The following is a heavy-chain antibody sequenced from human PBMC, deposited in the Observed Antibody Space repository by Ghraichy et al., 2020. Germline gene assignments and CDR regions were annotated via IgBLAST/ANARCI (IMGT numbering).Heavy chain of an antibody. J-gene: IGHJ5*02. V-gene: IGHV3-23*01. CDR3: VKDKGGIFGDT. D-gene: IGHD3-3*01. CDR1: GFTFSTYA. CDR2: ISNSASRT. Sequence: GESLNISCAASGFTFSTYAMSWVRQVPGKGLEWVSTISNSASRTFYADSVRGRFSISRDSSKNTVYLQMNSLRAEDTAIYYCVKDKGGIFGDTWGQGTLVTVSS.